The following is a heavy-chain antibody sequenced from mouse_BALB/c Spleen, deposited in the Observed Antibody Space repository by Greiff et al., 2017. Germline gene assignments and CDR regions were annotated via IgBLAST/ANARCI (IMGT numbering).Heavy chain of an antibody. CDR1: GYCITSYC. CDR3: TRAFAY. V-gene: IGHV1-5*01. CDR2: SSPGNSDT. Sequence: VQLQQSGTVLARPWASVQMTCQASGYCITSYCMHWVTQRPGQGPEWIGASSPGNSDTSYNQKFKGKAKLTAVTSSSTAYMELSSLTNEDSAVYDGTRAFAYWGQGTLVTVSA. J-gene: IGHJ3*01.